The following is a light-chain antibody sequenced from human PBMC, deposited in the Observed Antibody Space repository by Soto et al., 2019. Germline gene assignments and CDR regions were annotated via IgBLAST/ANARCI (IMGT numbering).Light chain of an antibody. CDR1: QTVNSY. J-gene: IGKJ4*01. Sequence: EIVLTQSPATLSLSPGERATLSCRASQTVNSYLAWYQHKPGQAPRLLIYDASSRATGIPARFSGSGSGTDFTLTISSLEPEDFAVYYCLQRTNWPLTFGGGTKVEIK. V-gene: IGKV3-11*01. CDR2: DAS. CDR3: LQRTNWPLT.